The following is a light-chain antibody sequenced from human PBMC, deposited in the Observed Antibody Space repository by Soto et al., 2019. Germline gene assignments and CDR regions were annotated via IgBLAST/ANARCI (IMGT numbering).Light chain of an antibody. CDR1: QGISSA. V-gene: IGKV1-13*01. J-gene: IGKJ3*01. CDR3: PQFNNYPFT. Sequence: AIQLTQSPSSLSASVGDRVTITCRASQGISSALACYQQKPGKAPKLLIYDASSLESGVPSRFSGRGSGTDFTLTIRSLQPQEFATYSSPQFNNYPFTFGPGTKVDIK. CDR2: DAS.